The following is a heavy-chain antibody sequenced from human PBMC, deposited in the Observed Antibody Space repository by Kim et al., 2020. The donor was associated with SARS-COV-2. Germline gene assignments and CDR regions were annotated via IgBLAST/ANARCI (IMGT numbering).Heavy chain of an antibody. V-gene: IGHV3-48*02. CDR3: ARASWELLRHDPFDY. Sequence: ADSVQGRFPITRDNDKNSLYLQMNSLRDEDTAVYDCARASWELLRHDPFDYWGQGTLVTVSS. D-gene: IGHD1-26*01. J-gene: IGHJ4*02.